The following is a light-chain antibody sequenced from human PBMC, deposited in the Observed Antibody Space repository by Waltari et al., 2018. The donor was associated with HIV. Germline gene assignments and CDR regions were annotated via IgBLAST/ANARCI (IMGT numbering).Light chain of an antibody. CDR2: GAS. J-gene: IGKJ2*01. CDR1: QNINNW. V-gene: IGKV1-5*03. Sequence: DIQMTQSPSTLSASVGDRVTITCRASQNINNWLAWYQQKPGKAPKLLIYGASTLESGVPSRFSGSGSGTEFSLTISSLQPDDFATYYCQQSYSAPYTFGQGTKLEIK. CDR3: QQSYSAPYT.